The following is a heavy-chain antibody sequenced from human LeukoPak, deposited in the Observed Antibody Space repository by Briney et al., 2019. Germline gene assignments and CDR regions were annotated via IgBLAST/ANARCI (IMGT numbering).Heavy chain of an antibody. J-gene: IGHJ4*02. V-gene: IGHV3-43*02. Sequence: GGSLRLSCAASGFTFDDYAMHWVRQGPGKGLEWVSFISGDGSTTYYADSAKGRFTISRDNSKKSLYLQMNSLTTEDIAFYYCAKDTKFYYDFSAGYFDFWGQGTLVTVSS. CDR2: ISGDGSTT. CDR1: GFTFDDYA. D-gene: IGHD3-22*01. CDR3: AKDTKFYYDFSAGYFDF.